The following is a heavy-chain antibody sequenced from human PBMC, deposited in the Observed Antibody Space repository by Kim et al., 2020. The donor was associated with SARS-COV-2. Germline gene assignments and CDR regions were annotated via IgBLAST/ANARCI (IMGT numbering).Heavy chain of an antibody. V-gene: IGHV3-15*01. D-gene: IGHD2-15*01. Sequence: AAPGKGRFTSSRDDSKNTLYLQMNSLKTEDTAVYNCTTIYCSGGSCYSDYWGQGTLVTVSS. J-gene: IGHJ4*02. CDR3: TTIYCSGGSCYSDY.